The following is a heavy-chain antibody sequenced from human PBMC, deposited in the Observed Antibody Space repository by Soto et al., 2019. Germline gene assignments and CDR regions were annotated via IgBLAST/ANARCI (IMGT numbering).Heavy chain of an antibody. CDR2: IYYSGST. Sequence: PSETLSLTCTVSGGSISSYYWSWIRQPPGKGLEWIGYIYYSGSTNYNPSLKSRVTISVDTSKNQFSLKLSSVTAADTAVYYCARQDYYGSGSYWWDYWGQGTLVTVSS. CDR1: GGSISSYY. V-gene: IGHV4-59*08. CDR3: ARQDYYGSGSYWWDY. D-gene: IGHD3-10*01. J-gene: IGHJ4*02.